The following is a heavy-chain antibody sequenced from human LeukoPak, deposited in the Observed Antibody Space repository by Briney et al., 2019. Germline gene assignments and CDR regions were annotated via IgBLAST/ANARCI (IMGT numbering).Heavy chain of an antibody. CDR2: IIPIFGTA. V-gene: IGHV1-69*06. CDR1: GYTFTAYY. J-gene: IGHJ4*02. D-gene: IGHD4-17*01. CDR3: ARGEAAYNGDYFPDY. Sequence: ASLKVSCKTSGYTFTAYYIHWVRQAPGQGLEWMGGIIPIFGTANYAQKFQGRVTITADKSTSTAYMELSSLRSEDTAVYYCARGEAAYNGDYFPDYWGQGTLVTVSS.